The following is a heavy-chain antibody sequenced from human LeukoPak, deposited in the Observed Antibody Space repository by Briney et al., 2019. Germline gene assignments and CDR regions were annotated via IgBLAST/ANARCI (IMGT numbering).Heavy chain of an antibody. CDR3: ARGGPGYCSSTSCYTREFDY. CDR2: INPNSGGT. V-gene: IGHV1-2*06. Sequence: GASVKVSCKASGYTFTGYYMHWVRQAPGQGLEWMGRINPNSGGTNYAQKFQGRVTMTRDTSISTAHMELSSLRSEDTAVYYCARGGPGYCSSTSCYTREFDYWGQGTLVTVSS. D-gene: IGHD2-2*02. J-gene: IGHJ4*02. CDR1: GYTFTGYY.